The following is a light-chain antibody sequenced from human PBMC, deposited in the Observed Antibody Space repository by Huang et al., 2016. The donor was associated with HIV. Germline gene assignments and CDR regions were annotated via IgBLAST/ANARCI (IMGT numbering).Light chain of an antibody. J-gene: IGKJ2*01. CDR1: QDISSY. CDR3: QHLDSYPPYT. V-gene: IGKV1-9*01. Sequence: IQLTQSPSSLSASVGDRVTITCRASQDISSYLAWYQQKPGKAPKLLIYDASTLQRGVPSRFSGSRSGTDFTLTISSLQPEDFATYYCQHLDSYPPYTFGQGTKLEIK. CDR2: DAS.